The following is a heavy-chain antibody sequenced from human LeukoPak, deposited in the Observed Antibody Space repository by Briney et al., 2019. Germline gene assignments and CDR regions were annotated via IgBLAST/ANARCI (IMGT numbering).Heavy chain of an antibody. J-gene: IGHJ2*01. CDR1: GFTFNNYV. CDR3: AKDSYELTVTASWYFGL. CDR2: ISGSGAVT. V-gene: IGHV3-23*01. Sequence: GGSLTLSCAASGFTFNNYVMNWVRQAPGKGLEWVSTISGSGAVTYYADSVQGRVTISRDNSRNTMFLQMNSLRAEDTAVYYCAKDSYELTVTASWYFGLWGRGTLVTVSS. D-gene: IGHD2-21*02.